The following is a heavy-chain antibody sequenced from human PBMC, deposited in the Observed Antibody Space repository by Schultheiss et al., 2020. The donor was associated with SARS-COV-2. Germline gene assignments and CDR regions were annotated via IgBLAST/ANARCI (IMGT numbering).Heavy chain of an antibody. D-gene: IGHD3-9*01. Sequence: SETLSLTCTVSGGSISSYYWGWIRQPPGKGLEWIGEINHSGSTNYNPSLKSRVTISVDTSKNQFSLKLSSVTAADTAVYYCARDFRVRYEYYGMDVWGQGTTVTVSS. CDR1: GGSISSYY. V-gene: IGHV4-34*01. CDR3: ARDFRVRYEYYGMDV. J-gene: IGHJ6*02. CDR2: INHSGST.